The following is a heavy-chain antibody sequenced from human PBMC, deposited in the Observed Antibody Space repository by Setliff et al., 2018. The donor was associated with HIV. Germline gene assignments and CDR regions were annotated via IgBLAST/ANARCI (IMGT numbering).Heavy chain of an antibody. CDR3: ARGLVDHYDSSGYDY. Sequence: GESLKISCVASGFTFSSSSMNWVRQAPGKGLEWVSYISSRSSAIYYADSVKGRFTISRDNARNSLYLQMNSLRAEDTAVYYCARGLVDHYDSSGYDYWGQGALVTVSS. J-gene: IGHJ4*02. D-gene: IGHD3-22*01. CDR2: ISSRSSAI. V-gene: IGHV3-48*01. CDR1: GFTFSSSS.